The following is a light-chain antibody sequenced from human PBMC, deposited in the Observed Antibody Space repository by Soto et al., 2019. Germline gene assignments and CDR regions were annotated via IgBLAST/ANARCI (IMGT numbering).Light chain of an antibody. CDR1: SSDVGGYNY. CDR2: EVS. CDR3: SSYAGSNMVV. J-gene: IGLJ2*01. Sequence: QSALTQPPSASGSPGQSVTISCTGTSSDVGGYNYVSWYQQHPGKAPKLMIYEVSKRPSGVPDRFSGSKSGNTASLTVSGLQAEDEADYYCSSYAGSNMVVFGGVTKVTVL. V-gene: IGLV2-8*01.